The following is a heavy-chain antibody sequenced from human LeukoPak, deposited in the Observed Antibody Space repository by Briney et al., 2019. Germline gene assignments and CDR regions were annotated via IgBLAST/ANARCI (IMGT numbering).Heavy chain of an antibody. Sequence: GGSLRLSCAASGFTVSSNYMSWVRQAPGKGLEWVSVIYSGGSTYYAGSVKGRFIISRDSSKNTLYLQMSSLRAEDTAVYYCARDDNWNDGRGLDDWGQGTLVTVSS. CDR1: GFTVSSNY. D-gene: IGHD1-1*01. CDR3: ARDDNWNDGRGLDD. CDR2: IYSGGST. V-gene: IGHV3-53*01. J-gene: IGHJ4*02.